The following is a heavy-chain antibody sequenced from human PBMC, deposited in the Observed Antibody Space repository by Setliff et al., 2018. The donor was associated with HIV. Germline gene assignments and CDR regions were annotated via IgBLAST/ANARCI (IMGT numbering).Heavy chain of an antibody. CDR3: ARRAEDYYDTSGYYYGYYFDY. CDR2: ISNDGNHK. CDR1: GFTFTTYA. D-gene: IGHD3-22*01. J-gene: IGHJ4*02. V-gene: IGHV3-30*04. Sequence: HPGGSLRLSCAASGFTFTTYAMNWVRQAPGKGLEWVAVISNDGNHKYYVDSVKGRFTVSRDKSKNTLYLQINSMRDEDTAVYYCARRAEDYYDTSGYYYGYYFDYWGQGTLVTVSS.